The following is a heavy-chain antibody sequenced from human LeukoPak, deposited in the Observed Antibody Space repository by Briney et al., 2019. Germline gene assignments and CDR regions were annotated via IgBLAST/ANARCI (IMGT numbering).Heavy chain of an antibody. J-gene: IGHJ3*02. CDR1: GGSISSSSYY. CDR2: IYYSGST. V-gene: IGHV4-39*01. D-gene: IGHD1-26*01. CDR3: ARHEDIVGAIGAFVI. Sequence: PSETLSLTCTVSGGSISSSSYYWGWIRQPPGKGLEWIGSIYYSGSTYYNPSLKSRVTISVDTSKNQFSLKLSSVTAADTAVYYCARHEDIVGAIGAFVIWGQGTMVTVSS.